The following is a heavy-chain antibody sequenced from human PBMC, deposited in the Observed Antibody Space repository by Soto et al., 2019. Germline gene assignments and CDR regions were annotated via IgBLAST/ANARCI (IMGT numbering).Heavy chain of an antibody. CDR3: VRTAREGAVAPHWFDH. J-gene: IGHJ5*02. Sequence: SETLSLTCTVSGGSISSGGYYWSWIRQHPGKGLEWIGYIYYSGSTYYNPSLKSRVTISVDTSKNQFSLKLTSVTAAETAVYYCVRTAREGAVAPHWFDHWGQGTQVTVSS. CDR2: IYYSGST. CDR1: GGSISSGGYY. V-gene: IGHV4-30-4*08. D-gene: IGHD2-21*02.